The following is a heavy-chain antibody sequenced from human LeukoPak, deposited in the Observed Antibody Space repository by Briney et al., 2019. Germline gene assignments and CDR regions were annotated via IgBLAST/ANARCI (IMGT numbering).Heavy chain of an antibody. CDR2: ISYDGSNK. V-gene: IGHV3-30*14. CDR1: GFTFSTYW. D-gene: IGHD4-11*01. CDR3: ARVSEDYLYYFDY. Sequence: PGGSLRLSCGASGFTFSTYWMSWVRQAPGKGLEWVAVISYDGSNKYYADSVKGRFTISRDNSKNTLYLQMNSLRAEDTAVYYCARVSEDYLYYFDYWGQGTLVTVSS. J-gene: IGHJ4*02.